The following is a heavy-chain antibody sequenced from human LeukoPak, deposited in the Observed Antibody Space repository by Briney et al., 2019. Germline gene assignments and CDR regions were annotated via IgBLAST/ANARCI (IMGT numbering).Heavy chain of an antibody. J-gene: IGHJ4*02. D-gene: IGHD6-13*01. CDR3: ARGGGSSSWQPFDY. V-gene: IGHV4-34*01. CDR1: GGSFSGYY. Sequence: IPSETLSLTCAVYGGSFSGYYWSWIRQPPGKGLEWIGEINHSGSTNYNPSLKSRVTISVDTSKNQFSLKLSSVTAADTAVYYCARGGGSSSWQPFDYWGQGTLVTVSS. CDR2: INHSGST.